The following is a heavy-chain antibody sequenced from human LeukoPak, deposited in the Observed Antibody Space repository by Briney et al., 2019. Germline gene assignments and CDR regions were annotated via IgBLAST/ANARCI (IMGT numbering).Heavy chain of an antibody. CDR3: ARGGRYSSSWHFDY. CDR2: INHSGST. J-gene: IGHJ4*02. V-gene: IGHV4-34*01. CDR1: GFTFSSYW. D-gene: IGHD6-13*01. Sequence: GSLRLSCAASGFTFSSYWMSWVRQAPGKGLEWIGEINHSGSTNYNPSLKSRVIISVDTSKNQFSLKLSSVTAADTAVYYCARGGRYSSSWHFDYWGQGTLVTVSS.